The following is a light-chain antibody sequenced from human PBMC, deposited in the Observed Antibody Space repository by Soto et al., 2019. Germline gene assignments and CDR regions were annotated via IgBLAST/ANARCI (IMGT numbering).Light chain of an antibody. Sequence: EIVLTQSPGTLSLSPGERATLSCRASQSLTSSYLAWYQQKPGQAPRLLIYGASSRATGIPDRFSGSGSGTDFTLTISRLEPEDFAVYYCQQYGSSLYTVGQGTKLEIK. J-gene: IGKJ2*01. CDR1: QSLTSSY. CDR3: QQYGSSLYT. CDR2: GAS. V-gene: IGKV3-20*01.